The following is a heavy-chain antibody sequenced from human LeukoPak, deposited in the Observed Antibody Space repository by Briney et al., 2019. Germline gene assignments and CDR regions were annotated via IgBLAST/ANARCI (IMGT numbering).Heavy chain of an antibody. V-gene: IGHV3-23*01. Sequence: PGGSLRLSCAASGFTFSSYGMSWVRQAPGKGLEWVSAISGSGGSTYYADSVKGRFTISRDNSKNTLYLQMNSLRAEDTAVYYCAKGYCSSTSCLTNWGQGTLVTVSS. D-gene: IGHD2-2*01. CDR2: ISGSGGST. J-gene: IGHJ4*02. CDR1: GFTFSSYG. CDR3: AKGYCSSTSCLTN.